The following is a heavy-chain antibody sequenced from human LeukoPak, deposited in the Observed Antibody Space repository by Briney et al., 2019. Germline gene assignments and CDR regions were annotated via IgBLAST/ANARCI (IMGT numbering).Heavy chain of an antibody. J-gene: IGHJ3*01. CDR2: ISSDGIT. V-gene: IGHV3-66*02. Sequence: QPGRSLRLSCAASGFAVSSHYMSWVRQAPGKGLEWVSIISSDGITSYADSIKGRFTISRDNSRNTVYLQMSSLRPEDTAVYYCARSLGTTRLHRDAFDVWGQGTVVTVSS. CDR1: GFAVSSHY. D-gene: IGHD1-26*01. CDR3: ARSLGTTRLHRDAFDV.